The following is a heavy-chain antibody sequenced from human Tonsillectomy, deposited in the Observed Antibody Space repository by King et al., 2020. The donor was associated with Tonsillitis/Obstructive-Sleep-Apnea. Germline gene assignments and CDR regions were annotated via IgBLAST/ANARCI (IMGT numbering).Heavy chain of an antibody. V-gene: IGHV2-5*02. D-gene: IGHD4-17*01. Sequence: TLKESGPTLVKPPQTLTLTCTFSGFPLSTSGVGVGWIRQPQGKALEWRALIYWDDDKRYSASLKSRLTITKDTPKNQVVLTMTNMDPVDTATYYCAHTTTVTTPNAFDIWGQGTIVTVSS. CDR1: GFPLSTSGVG. J-gene: IGHJ3*02. CDR3: AHTTTVTTPNAFDI. CDR2: IYWDDDK.